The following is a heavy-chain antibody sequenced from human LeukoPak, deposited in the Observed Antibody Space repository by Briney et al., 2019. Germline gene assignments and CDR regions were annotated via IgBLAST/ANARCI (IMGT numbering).Heavy chain of an antibody. CDR2: IYPGDSDI. J-gene: IGHJ4*02. D-gene: IGHD3-10*01. CDR1: GYRFATYW. Sequence: GESLKISCKGSGYRFATYWIGWVRQMPGKGLEWMGIIYPGDSDIRYSPSFQGQVTISADKSISTAYLQWSSLKASDTAMYYCARQYGSGSFDYWGQGTLVTVSS. CDR3: ARQYGSGSFDY. V-gene: IGHV5-51*01.